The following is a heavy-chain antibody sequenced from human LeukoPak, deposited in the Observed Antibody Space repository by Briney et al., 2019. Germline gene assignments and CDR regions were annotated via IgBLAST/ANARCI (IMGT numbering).Heavy chain of an antibody. CDR1: GGSISGYY. V-gene: IGHV4-59*08. D-gene: IGHD3-16*01. J-gene: IGHJ2*01. CDR3: ARLKVGAYFDL. CDR2: VFYTGDI. Sequence: SETLSLTCTVSGGSISGYYWSWIRQPPGKGLEWIGYVFYTGDISFNPSLKSRVTISEDASNNQFSLKLTSVTAADTAVYYCARLKVGAYFDLWGRGTLVTVSS.